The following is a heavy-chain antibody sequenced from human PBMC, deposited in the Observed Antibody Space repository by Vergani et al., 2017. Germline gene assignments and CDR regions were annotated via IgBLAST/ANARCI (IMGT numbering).Heavy chain of an antibody. CDR1: ADSISSGSYY. V-gene: IGHV4-39*01. CDR2: IYYSGFT. Sequence: QLQLQQSGPGLVKPSETLFLTCTVPADSISSGSYYWGWIRQPPGKSLEWIGSIYYSGFTYYNASLKGRVATSVDTSKNQFSLKVTCVTAADTAVYFCARQRLGSGWSPGDFDDWGQGILVTVSS. CDR3: ARQRLGSGWSPGDFDD. J-gene: IGHJ4*02. D-gene: IGHD6-19*01.